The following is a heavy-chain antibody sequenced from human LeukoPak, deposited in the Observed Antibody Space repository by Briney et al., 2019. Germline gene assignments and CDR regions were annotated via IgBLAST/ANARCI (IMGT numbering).Heavy chain of an antibody. J-gene: IGHJ4*02. Sequence: GGSLRLSCAASGFTFSSYSMNWVRQAPGKGLEWVSSISSSSSYIYYADSVKGRFTNSRDNAKNSLYLQMNSLRAEDTAVYYCARAAAGRADYWGQGTLVTVSS. CDR2: ISSSSSYI. D-gene: IGHD6-13*01. CDR1: GFTFSSYS. V-gene: IGHV3-21*01. CDR3: ARAAAGRADY.